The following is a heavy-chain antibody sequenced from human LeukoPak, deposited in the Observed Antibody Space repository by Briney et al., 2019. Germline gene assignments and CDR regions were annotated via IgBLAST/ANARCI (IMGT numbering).Heavy chain of an antibody. V-gene: IGHV4-34*01. CDR3: ARGGGYSSSWYGGYFDY. J-gene: IGHJ4*02. D-gene: IGHD6-13*01. Sequence: SETLSLTCAVYGGSFSGYYWSWIRQPPGKGLEWIGEINHSGSTNYNPSLKSRVTKSVDTSKNQFSLKLSSVTAADTAVYYCARGGGYSSSWYGGYFDYWGQGTLVTVSS. CDR2: INHSGST. CDR1: GGSFSGYY.